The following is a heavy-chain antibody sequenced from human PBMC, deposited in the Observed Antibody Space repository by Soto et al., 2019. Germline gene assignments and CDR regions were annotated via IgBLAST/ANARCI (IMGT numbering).Heavy chain of an antibody. CDR2: IIPIFGTA. V-gene: IGHV1-69*13. Sequence: SVKVSCKASGGTFSSYAISWVRQAPGQGLEWMGGIIPIFGTANYAQKFQGRVTITADESTSTAYMELSSLRSEDTAVYYCARGYRSCSSTSCYPVVGHDYYYYGMEVWGKGTTVTV. CDR3: ARGYRSCSSTSCYPVVGHDYYYYGMEV. J-gene: IGHJ6*04. D-gene: IGHD2-2*01. CDR1: GGTFSSYA.